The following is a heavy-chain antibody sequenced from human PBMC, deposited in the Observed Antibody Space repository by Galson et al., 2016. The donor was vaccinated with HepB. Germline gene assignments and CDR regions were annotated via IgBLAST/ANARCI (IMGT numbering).Heavy chain of an antibody. D-gene: IGHD3-9*01. Sequence: SLRLSCAASGFTFSRSSMHWVRQAPGKGLEWVAVISYDGNIKYYADSMQGRFTISRDNSKNTMYLQMNSLRGEDTAVYYCASEPVRLDDLLTGPPKNPDYWGQGTLVTVSS. CDR1: GFTFSRSS. CDR3: ASEPVRLDDLLTGPPKNPDY. J-gene: IGHJ4*02. V-gene: IGHV3-30*04. CDR2: ISYDGNIK.